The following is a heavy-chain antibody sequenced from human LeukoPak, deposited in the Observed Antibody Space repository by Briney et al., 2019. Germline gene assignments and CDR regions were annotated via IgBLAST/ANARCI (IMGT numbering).Heavy chain of an antibody. CDR1: GGSFSGYY. D-gene: IGHD2-2*01. Sequence: SETLSLTCAVYGGSFSGYYWSWIRQPPGKGLEWIGEINHSGSTNYNPSLKSRVTISVDTSKNQFSLKLSSVTAADTAVYYCARGQTLGYRSSTSCHNWFDPWGQGTLVTVSS. CDR2: INHSGST. J-gene: IGHJ5*02. V-gene: IGHV4-34*01. CDR3: ARGQTLGYRSSTSCHNWFDP.